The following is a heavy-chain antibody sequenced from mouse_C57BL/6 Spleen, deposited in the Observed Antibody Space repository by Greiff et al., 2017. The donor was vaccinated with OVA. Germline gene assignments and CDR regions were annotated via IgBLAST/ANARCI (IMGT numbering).Heavy chain of an antibody. CDR1: GYTFTDYY. D-gene: IGHD2-5*01. CDR2: INPYNGGT. J-gene: IGHJ2*01. CDR3: ARGDKSNYENYFDY. Sequence: EVQLQQSGPVLVKPGASVKMSCKASGYTFTDYYMNWVKQSHGKSLEWIGVINPYNGGTSYNQKFKGKATLTVDKSSSTAYMELNSLTSEDSAVYYCARGDKSNYENYFDYWGQGTTLTVSS. V-gene: IGHV1-19*01.